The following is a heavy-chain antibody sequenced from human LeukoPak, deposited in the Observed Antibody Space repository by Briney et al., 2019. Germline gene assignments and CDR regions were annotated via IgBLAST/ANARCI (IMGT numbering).Heavy chain of an antibody. CDR2: FDPEDGET. D-gene: IGHD3-16*02. V-gene: IGHV1-24*01. J-gene: IGHJ4*02. CDR1: GYTFTSYY. CDR3: ATGGSHHYDYVWGSYRSPFDY. Sequence: GASVKVSCKASGYTFTSYYMHWVRQAPGKGLEWMGGFDPEDGETIYAQKFQGRVTMTEDTSTDTAYMELSSLRSEDTAVYYCATGGSHHYDYVWGSYRSPFDYWGQGTLVTVSS.